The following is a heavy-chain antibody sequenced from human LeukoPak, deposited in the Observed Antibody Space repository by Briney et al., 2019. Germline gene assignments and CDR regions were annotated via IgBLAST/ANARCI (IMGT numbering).Heavy chain of an antibody. CDR3: ARDRVLLWFGELSPDI. D-gene: IGHD3-10*01. CDR2: VDPEDGET. V-gene: IGHV1-69-2*01. Sequence: GASVKVSCKVSGYTFTDYYMHWVQQAPGKGLEWMGLVDPEDGETIYAEKFQGRVTITADTSTDTAYMELSRLRSDDTAVYYCARDRVLLWFGELSPDIWGQGTMVTVSS. J-gene: IGHJ3*02. CDR1: GYTFTDYY.